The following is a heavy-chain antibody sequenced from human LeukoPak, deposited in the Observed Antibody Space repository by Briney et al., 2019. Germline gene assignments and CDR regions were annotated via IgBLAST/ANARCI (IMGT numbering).Heavy chain of an antibody. CDR1: GFTVSSNY. D-gene: IGHD4-17*01. CDR3: ASPTVTTSYYYGMDV. Sequence: GGSLRLSCAASGFTVSSNYMSWVRQAPGKGLEWVSVIYSGGSTYYADSVKGRFTISRDNSKNTLYLQMNSLRAEDTAVYYCASPTVTTSYYYGMDVWGKGTTVTVSS. V-gene: IGHV3-53*01. CDR2: IYSGGST. J-gene: IGHJ6*04.